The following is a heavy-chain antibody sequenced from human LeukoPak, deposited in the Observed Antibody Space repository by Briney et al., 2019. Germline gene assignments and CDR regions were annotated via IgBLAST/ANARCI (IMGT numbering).Heavy chain of an antibody. V-gene: IGHV3-43*02. J-gene: IGHJ4*02. CDR2: ISADGGST. CDR1: GLNIDDSA. CDR3: AKESGKFDY. Sequence: GGSLRLSCVASGLNIDDSAMHWVRQAPGKGLEWVSLISADGGSTFSADSVKGRFSISRDNSKNSLYLQMNGLRSEDTAMYYCAKESGKFDYWGQGTLVAVSS.